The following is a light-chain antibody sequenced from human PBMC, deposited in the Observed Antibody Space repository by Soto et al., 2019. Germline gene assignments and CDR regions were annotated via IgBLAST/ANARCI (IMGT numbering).Light chain of an antibody. CDR2: AAS. J-gene: IGKJ2*01. Sequence: DIQMTQSPASLSASIGDRVSISCRASQTVATFLNWYQQKPGKVPQLLIYAASTLQSGVPSRFSGSGSGTDFTLVISSLQREDFGTYYCQQSLSTPYTFGQGTKVHIK. V-gene: IGKV1-39*01. CDR1: QTVATF. CDR3: QQSLSTPYT.